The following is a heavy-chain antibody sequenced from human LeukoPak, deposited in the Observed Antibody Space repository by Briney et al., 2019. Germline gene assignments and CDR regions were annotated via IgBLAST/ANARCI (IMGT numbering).Heavy chain of an antibody. J-gene: IGHJ6*03. D-gene: IGHD2-21*02. Sequence: GGSLRLSCAASGFTFSSYSMNWVRQAPGKGLEWVSSISCSSSYIYYADSVKGRFTISRDNSKNTLYLQMNSLRAEDTAVYYCAKQTGDRSYYYYYMDVWGKGTTVTISS. V-gene: IGHV3-21*01. CDR1: GFTFSSYS. CDR2: ISCSSSYI. CDR3: AKQTGDRSYYYYYMDV.